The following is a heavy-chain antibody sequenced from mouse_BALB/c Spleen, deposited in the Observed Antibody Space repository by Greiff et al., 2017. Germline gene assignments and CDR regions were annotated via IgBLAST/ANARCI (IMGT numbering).Heavy chain of an antibody. CDR3: ARGGLRLAMDY. J-gene: IGHJ4*01. V-gene: IGHV1-7*01. CDR1: GYTFTSYW. Sequence: VKLQESGAELAKPGASVKMSCKASGYTFTSYWMHWVKQRPGQGLEWIGYINPSTGYTEYNQKFKDKATLTADKSSSTAYMQLSSLTSEDSAVYYCARGGLRLAMDYWGQGTSVTVSS. CDR2: INPSTGYT. D-gene: IGHD2-4*01.